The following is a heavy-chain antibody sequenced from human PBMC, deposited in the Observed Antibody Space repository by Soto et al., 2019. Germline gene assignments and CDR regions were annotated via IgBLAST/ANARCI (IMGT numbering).Heavy chain of an antibody. V-gene: IGHV3-66*01. CDR1: GFTVSSNY. CDR2: IYSGGST. Sequence: GGSLRLSCAASGFTVSSNYMSWVRQAPGKGLEWVSVIYSGGSTYYADSVKGRFTISRDNSKNTLYLQMNSLRAEDTAVYYCAREKNYYGSGSYQPPDPNYYYYYMDVWGKGTTVTVSS. D-gene: IGHD3-10*01. J-gene: IGHJ6*03. CDR3: AREKNYYGSGSYQPPDPNYYYYYMDV.